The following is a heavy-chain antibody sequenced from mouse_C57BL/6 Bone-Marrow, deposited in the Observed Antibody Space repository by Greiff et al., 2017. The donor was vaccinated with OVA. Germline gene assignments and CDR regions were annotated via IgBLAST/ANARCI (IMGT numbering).Heavy chain of an antibody. D-gene: IGHD2-5*01. J-gene: IGHJ1*03. CDR2: IYPGDGDT. CDR3: ARDSNSWYFDV. Sequence: LVESGAELVKPGASVKISCKASGYAFSSYWMNWVKQRPGKGLEWIGQIYPGDGDTNYNGKFKGKATLTADKSSSTAYMQLSSLTSEDSAVYFCARDSNSWYFDVWGTGTTVTVSS. V-gene: IGHV1-80*01. CDR1: GYAFSSYW.